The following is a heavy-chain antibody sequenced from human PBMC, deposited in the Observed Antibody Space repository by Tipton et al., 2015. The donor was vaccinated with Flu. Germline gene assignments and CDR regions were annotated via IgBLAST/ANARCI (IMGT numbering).Heavy chain of an antibody. CDR1: GYSISSGYY. CDR2: IYHSGST. CDR3: ARGGAGITMVRGATYYYYMDV. Sequence: LRLSCTVSGYSISSGYYWGWIRQPPGKGLEWIGSIYHSGSTYYNPSLKSRVTISVDTSKNQFSLKLSSVTAADTAVYYCARGGAGITMVRGATYYYYMDVWGKGTTVTVSS. J-gene: IGHJ6*03. D-gene: IGHD3-10*01. V-gene: IGHV4-38-2*02.